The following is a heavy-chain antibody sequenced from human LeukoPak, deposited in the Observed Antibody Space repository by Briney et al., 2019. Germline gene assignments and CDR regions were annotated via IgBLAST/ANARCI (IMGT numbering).Heavy chain of an antibody. CDR3: ARGPNPRDGYSSWFDP. V-gene: IGHV1-69*13. D-gene: IGHD5-24*01. CDR1: GGTFSSYA. J-gene: IGHJ5*02. Sequence: ASVKVSCKASGGTFSSYAISWVRQAPGQGLEGMGGIITIFGTANYAQKFQGRVTITADESTSTAYMELSSLRSEDTAVYNCARGPNPRDGYSSWFDPWGQGTLVTVSS. CDR2: IITIFGTA.